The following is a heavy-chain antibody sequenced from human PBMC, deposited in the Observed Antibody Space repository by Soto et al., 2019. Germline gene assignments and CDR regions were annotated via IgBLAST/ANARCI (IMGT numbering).Heavy chain of an antibody. CDR3: AASHSFCQNYYYAAMDV. V-gene: IGHV1-58*02. CDR2: IVVGSDNT. Sequence: GASVKVSCKTSGFSFTSSAIQWVRQARGQRLEWIGWIVVGSDNTNYAQKFQERVTITRDLSTNTIYMDLSSLRSDDTAVYYCAASHSFCQNYYYAAMDVWGQGTTVTVS. CDR1: GFSFTSSA. J-gene: IGHJ6*02. D-gene: IGHD2-15*01.